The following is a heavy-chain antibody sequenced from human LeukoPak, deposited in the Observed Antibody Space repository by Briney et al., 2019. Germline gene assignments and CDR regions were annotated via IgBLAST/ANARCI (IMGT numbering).Heavy chain of an antibody. D-gene: IGHD3-3*01. V-gene: IGHV3-23*01. CDR3: ASCGEYYDFWSGYYYDAFDI. Sequence: QPGGSLRLSCAASGFTFSSYAMSWVRQAPGKGLEWVSAISGSGGSTYYADSVKGRFTISRDNSKNTLYLQMNSLRAEDTAVYYCASCGEYYDFWSGYYYDAFDIWGQGTMVTVSS. CDR1: GFTFSSYA. CDR2: ISGSGGST. J-gene: IGHJ3*02.